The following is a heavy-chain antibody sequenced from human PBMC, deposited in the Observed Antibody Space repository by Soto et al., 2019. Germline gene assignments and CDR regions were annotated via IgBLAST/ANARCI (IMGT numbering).Heavy chain of an antibody. V-gene: IGHV1-69*01. D-gene: IGHD3-10*01. Sequence: QVQLVQSGAEVQKPGSSVKVSCKASGGTFSSYAISWVRQAPGQGLEWMGGIIPIFGTANYAQKFQGRVTITADESTSTAYMELSSLRSEDTAVYYCARGSGSGSYYNGVYYYGMDVWGQGTTVTVSS. CDR2: IIPIFGTA. J-gene: IGHJ6*02. CDR3: ARGSGSGSYYNGVYYYGMDV. CDR1: GGTFSSYA.